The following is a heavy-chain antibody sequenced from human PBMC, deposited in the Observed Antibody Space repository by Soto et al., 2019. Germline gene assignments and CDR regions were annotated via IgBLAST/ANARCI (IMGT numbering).Heavy chain of an antibody. J-gene: IGHJ4*02. V-gene: IGHV4-59*01. CDR3: ARGAEYSGYYFDF. CDR1: GASISNYY. CDR2: IYYSGST. Sequence: PAETLSLTCTVSGASISNYYWSWSRQPPGKGLEWIGYIYYSGSTNYNPSLKSRVTMSLDTSKNQFSLKLNSVTAADTAVYYCARGAEYSGYYFDFWAQGTLVTVSS. D-gene: IGHD5-12*01.